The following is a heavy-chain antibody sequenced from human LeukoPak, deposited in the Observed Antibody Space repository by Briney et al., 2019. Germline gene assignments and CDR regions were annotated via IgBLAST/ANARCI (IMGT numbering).Heavy chain of an antibody. V-gene: IGHV3-21*01. CDR2: ISSSSSYI. CDR3: ARDGITMVRGVPVDY. D-gene: IGHD3-10*01. Sequence: GGSLRLSCAASGFTFSSYSMNWVRQAPGKGLEWVSSISSSSSYIYYADSVKGRFTISRDNAKNSLYLQMNSLRAEDTALYYCARDGITMVRGVPVDYWGQGTLVTVSS. J-gene: IGHJ4*02. CDR1: GFTFSSYS.